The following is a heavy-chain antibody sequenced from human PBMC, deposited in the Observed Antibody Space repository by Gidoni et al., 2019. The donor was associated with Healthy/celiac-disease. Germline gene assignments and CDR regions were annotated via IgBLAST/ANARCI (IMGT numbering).Heavy chain of an antibody. Sequence: VQLQESGPGLVKPSQTLSLNCTVSGGSISSGDYSWSWIRQPPGKGLEWIGYIYYSGSTYYNPSLKSRVTISVDTSKNQFSLKLSSVTAADTAVYYCARGRGGLRYFDWLPSDAFDIWGQGTMVTVSS. D-gene: IGHD3-9*01. CDR1: GGSISSGDYS. CDR3: ARGRGGLRYFDWLPSDAFDI. J-gene: IGHJ3*02. CDR2: IYYSGST. V-gene: IGHV4-30-4*01.